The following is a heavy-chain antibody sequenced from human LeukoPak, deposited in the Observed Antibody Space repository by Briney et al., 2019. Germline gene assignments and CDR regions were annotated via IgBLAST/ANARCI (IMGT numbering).Heavy chain of an antibody. J-gene: IGHJ4*02. CDR3: PRLRRNNDRSGFYYYYDY. D-gene: IGHD3-22*01. CDR2: INTVATYL. V-gene: IGHV3-21*01. CDR1: GFTFSSCS. Sequence: GGSLRLSCAASGFTFSSCSFNWVRQAPGKGLEWVSSINTVATYLFYADSVRGRFTISRDNAKNSLWPQMNILRPDDSAVYYCPRLRRNNDRSGFYYYYDYWGQGTLVTVSS.